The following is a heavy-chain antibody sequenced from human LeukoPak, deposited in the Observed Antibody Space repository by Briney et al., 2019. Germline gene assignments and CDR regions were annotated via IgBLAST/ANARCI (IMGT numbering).Heavy chain of an antibody. CDR1: GFTFSSYW. V-gene: IGHV3-23*01. J-gene: IGHJ4*02. Sequence: GGSLRLSCAASGFTFSSYWMSWVRQAPGKGLEWVSSISGSATNTYYADSVKGRFTISRDKSKNTLDLQMISLRAEDTAVYYCAKARYYDSSGPFDYWGQGTLVTVSS. CDR2: ISGSATNT. CDR3: AKARYYDSSGPFDY. D-gene: IGHD3-22*01.